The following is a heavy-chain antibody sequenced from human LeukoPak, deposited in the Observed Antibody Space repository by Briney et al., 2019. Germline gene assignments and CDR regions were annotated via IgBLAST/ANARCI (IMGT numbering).Heavy chain of an antibody. CDR1: GFTFSRFW. V-gene: IGHV3-7*01. D-gene: IGHD1-7*01. CDR3: ARDRVWNYGAEGSEVDY. J-gene: IGHJ4*02. CDR2: IKQDGSEK. Sequence: GGSLRLSCAASGFTFSRFWMSWVRQAPGKGLEWVANIKQDGSEKYYVDSVKGRFTISRDNAKNSLYLQMNSLRAEDTAVYYCARDRVWNYGAEGSEVDYWGQGTLVTVSS.